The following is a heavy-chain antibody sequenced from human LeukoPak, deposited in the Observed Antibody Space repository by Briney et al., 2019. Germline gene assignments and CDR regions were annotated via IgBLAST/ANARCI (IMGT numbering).Heavy chain of an antibody. CDR3: AKVRWQQLVDFDY. CDR2: IWYDGSNK. Sequence: PGRSLRLSCATSGFTFNRFGMHWVRQAPGKGLEWVAVIWYDGSNKDYADSVKGRFTISRDNSKDTLYLQMSGLRAEDTAVYYCAKVRWQQLVDFDYWGQGTLVTVSS. J-gene: IGHJ4*02. D-gene: IGHD6-13*01. CDR1: GFTFNRFG. V-gene: IGHV3-33*06.